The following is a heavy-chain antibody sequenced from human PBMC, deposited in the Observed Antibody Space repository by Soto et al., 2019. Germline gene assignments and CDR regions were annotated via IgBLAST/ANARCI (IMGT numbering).Heavy chain of an antibody. Sequence: PSETLSLTCTVSGGSISSSSYYWGWVRQPPGKGLEWIGSIYYSGSTYYNPSLKSRVTISVDTSKNQFSLKLSSVTAADTAVYYCARHRIAAAGTPNWFDPWGQGTLVTVSS. V-gene: IGHV4-39*01. D-gene: IGHD6-13*01. CDR2: IYYSGST. J-gene: IGHJ5*02. CDR3: ARHRIAAAGTPNWFDP. CDR1: GGSISSSSYY.